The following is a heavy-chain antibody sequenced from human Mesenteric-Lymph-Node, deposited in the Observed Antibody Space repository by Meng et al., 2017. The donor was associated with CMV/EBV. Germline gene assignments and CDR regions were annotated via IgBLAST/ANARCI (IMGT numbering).Heavy chain of an antibody. CDR1: GFTFSHYN. CDR2: IGSAGDT. D-gene: IGHD2-8*01. Sequence: GESLKISCAAPGFTFSHYNMHWVRQATGKGLEWVSLIGSAGDTYYADSVKGRFTISREIAKNSLYLQMNSLGVGDTAVYYCTRGGGNGFDYWGQGTLVTVSS. CDR3: TRGGGNGFDY. J-gene: IGHJ4*02. V-gene: IGHV3-13*01.